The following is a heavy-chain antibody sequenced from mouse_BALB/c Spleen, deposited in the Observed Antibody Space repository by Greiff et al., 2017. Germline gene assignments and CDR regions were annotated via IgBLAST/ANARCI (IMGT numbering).Heavy chain of an antibody. CDR2: IWSGGST. V-gene: IGHV2-4-1*01. D-gene: IGHD2-12*01. J-gene: IGHJ3*01. Sequence: QVQLKESGPGLVQPSQSLSITCTVSGFSLTSYGVHWVRQSPGKGLEWLGVIWSGGSTDYNAAFISRLSISKDNSKSQVFFKMNSLQADDTAIYYYARKWSYDATEGFAYWGQGTLVTVSA. CDR3: ARKWSYDATEGFAY. CDR1: GFSLTSYG.